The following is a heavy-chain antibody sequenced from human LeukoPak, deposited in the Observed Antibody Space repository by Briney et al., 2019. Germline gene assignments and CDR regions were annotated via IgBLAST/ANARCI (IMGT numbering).Heavy chain of an antibody. CDR2: ISAYNGNT. D-gene: IGHD3-10*01. CDR3: ARVIPPSTMVRGPTPPDY. CDR1: GYTFTSYG. Sequence: ASVKVSCKASGYTFTSYGISWVRQAPGQGLEWMGWISAYNGNTNYAQELQGRVTMTTDTSTSTAYMELRSPRSDDTAVYYCARVIPPSTMVRGPTPPDYWGQGTLVTVSS. V-gene: IGHV1-18*04. J-gene: IGHJ4*02.